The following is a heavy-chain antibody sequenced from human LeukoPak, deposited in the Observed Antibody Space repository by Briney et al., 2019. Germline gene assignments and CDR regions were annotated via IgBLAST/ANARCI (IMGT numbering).Heavy chain of an antibody. CDR2: FDPEDGET. J-gene: IGHJ4*02. V-gene: IGHV1-24*01. CDR3: ATGPMTTVTTFDY. CDR1: GYTLTELS. Sequence: ASVNVSCKVSGYTLTELSMHGVRQAPGKGREWMGGFDPEDGETIYAQKFQGRVTMTEDTSTDTAYLELSSLRSEDTAVYYCATGPMTTVTTFDYWGQGTLVTVSS. D-gene: IGHD4-17*01.